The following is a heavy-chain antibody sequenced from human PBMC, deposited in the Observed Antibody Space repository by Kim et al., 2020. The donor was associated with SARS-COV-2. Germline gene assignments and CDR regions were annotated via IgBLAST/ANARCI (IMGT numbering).Heavy chain of an antibody. CDR3: AREGFGEENAFDI. D-gene: IGHD3-10*01. J-gene: IGHJ3*02. Sequence: GGSLRLSCAASGFTFSRSWMNWVRQAPGKGLEWLANINQDGSEKFYVDSVKGRFTISRDNAKNSLHLQMNSLRAEDTAVYYCAREGFGEENAFDIWGQGT. V-gene: IGHV3-7*03. CDR2: INQDGSEK. CDR1: GFTFSRSW.